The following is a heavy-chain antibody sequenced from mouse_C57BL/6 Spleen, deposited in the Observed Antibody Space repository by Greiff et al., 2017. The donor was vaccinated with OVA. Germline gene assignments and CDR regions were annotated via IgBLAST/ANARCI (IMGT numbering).Heavy chain of an antibody. CDR1: GFNFNNTY. CDR2: IDPANGHT. Sequence: VPLQQSVAELVRPGASVTLSCTASGFNFNNTYMHWVKQTPEQGLEWIGRIDPANGHTKYAPKFQGKATITADTSSNTAYLQLSSLTSEDTAIYYCARLTTVVPFDYWGQGTTLTVSS. CDR3: ARLTTVVPFDY. J-gene: IGHJ2*01. V-gene: IGHV14-3*01. D-gene: IGHD1-1*01.